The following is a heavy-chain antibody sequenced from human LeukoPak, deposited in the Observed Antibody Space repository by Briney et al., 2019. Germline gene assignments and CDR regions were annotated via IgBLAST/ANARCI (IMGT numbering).Heavy chain of an antibody. Sequence: ASVKVSCKTSGYNFIAYYIHWVRQAPGQGLEWMGRINPSSGGTNYAQKFQGRVTMTRDTSISTAYMELNSLISGDTAVYYCARRGSGYYDSREAFVNWGQGTMVPVSS. D-gene: IGHD3-22*01. V-gene: IGHV1-2*06. CDR2: INPSSGGT. J-gene: IGHJ3*02. CDR3: ARRGSGYYDSREAFVN. CDR1: GYNFIAYY.